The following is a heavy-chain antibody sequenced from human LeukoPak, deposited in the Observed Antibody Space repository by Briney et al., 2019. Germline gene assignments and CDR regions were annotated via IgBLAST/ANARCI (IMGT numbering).Heavy chain of an antibody. V-gene: IGHV3-30*18. Sequence: PGRSLRLSCAASGFTFSSYGMHWVRQAPGKGLEWVAVISYDGSNKYYADSVKGRFTISRDNSKNTLYLQMNSLRAEDTAVYYCAKGLDCSSTSCYTFDYWGQGTLVTVSS. D-gene: IGHD2-2*02. CDR1: GFTFSSYG. CDR3: AKGLDCSSTSCYTFDY. CDR2: ISYDGSNK. J-gene: IGHJ4*02.